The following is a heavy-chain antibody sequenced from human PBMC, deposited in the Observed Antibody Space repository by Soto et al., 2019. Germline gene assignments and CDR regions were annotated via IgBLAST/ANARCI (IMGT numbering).Heavy chain of an antibody. CDR3: ISHSPEDMIRT. J-gene: IGHJ4*02. CDR1: GFTFSGSS. D-gene: IGHD2-15*01. Sequence: EVQLVESGGGLVQPGGSLKLSCAASGFTFSGSSVHWVRQASGKGLEWVGRIRNKANSYATSSAASVRGRFTISRDDSKNTAFLQMNRLNTWDTAVYYCISHSPEDMIRTWGQGTLVTFS. CDR2: IRNKANSYAT. V-gene: IGHV3-73*02.